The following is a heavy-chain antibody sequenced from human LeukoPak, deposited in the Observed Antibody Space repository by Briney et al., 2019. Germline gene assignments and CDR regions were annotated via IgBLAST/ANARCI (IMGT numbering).Heavy chain of an antibody. V-gene: IGHV3-21*01. D-gene: IGHD3-16*01. J-gene: IGHJ4*02. CDR3: AREVKMITFGGVIDY. Sequence: GGSLRLSCAASGFTFSSYSMNWVRQAPGKGLEWVSSISSSSSYIYYADSVKGRFTISRDNAKNSLYLQMNSLRAEDTAVYYCAREVKMITFGGVIDYWGQGTLVTVSS. CDR1: GFTFSSYS. CDR2: ISSSSSYI.